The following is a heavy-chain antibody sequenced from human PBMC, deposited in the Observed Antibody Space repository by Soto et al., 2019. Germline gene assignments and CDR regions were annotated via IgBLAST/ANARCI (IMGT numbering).Heavy chain of an antibody. Sequence: QITLKESGPTLVKPTQTLTLTCTFSGFSLSTSRVGVGWIRQPPGKALEWLAVIYWDDSKTYRPSLKSRLTITKDTSKNQVALTMTNMDPVDTATYYCAHAYGGRSLYWGQGTLVTVSP. CDR2: IYWDDSK. D-gene: IGHD1-26*01. CDR3: AHAYGGRSLY. J-gene: IGHJ4*02. V-gene: IGHV2-5*02. CDR1: GFSLSTSRVG.